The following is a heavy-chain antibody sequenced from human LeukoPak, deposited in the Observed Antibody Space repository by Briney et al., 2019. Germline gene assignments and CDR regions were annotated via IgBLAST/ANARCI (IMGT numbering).Heavy chain of an antibody. CDR1: GGTFSSYA. V-gene: IGHV1-69*05. J-gene: IGHJ4*02. D-gene: IGHD3-22*01. CDR2: IIPIFGTA. Sequence: SVKVSCKASGGTFSSYAISWVRQAPGQGFEWIGRIIPIFGTANYAQKFQGRVTITTDESTSTAYMELSSLRSEDTAVYYCARPKAEYYYDSSGYFQFDHWGQGTLVTVSS. CDR3: ARPKAEYYYDSSGYFQFDH.